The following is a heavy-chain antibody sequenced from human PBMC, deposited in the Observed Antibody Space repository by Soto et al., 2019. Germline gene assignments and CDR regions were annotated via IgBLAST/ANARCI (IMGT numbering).Heavy chain of an antibody. Sequence: PGGSLRLSCVGSGFTFSTYSINWVRQAPGKGLEWVSSISSRSDIYYADSVKGRFTISRDNAKNPVSLQMNSLRAEDTAIYYCAKNSREYSYGAIDYWGQGTLVTVSS. V-gene: IGHV3-21*04. D-gene: IGHD5-18*01. CDR3: AKNSREYSYGAIDY. CDR1: GFTFSTYS. J-gene: IGHJ4*02. CDR2: ISSRSDI.